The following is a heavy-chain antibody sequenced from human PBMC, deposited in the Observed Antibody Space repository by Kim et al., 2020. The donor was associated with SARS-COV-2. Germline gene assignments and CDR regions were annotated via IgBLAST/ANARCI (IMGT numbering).Heavy chain of an antibody. D-gene: IGHD2-8*01. CDR1: GFTFGDYG. V-gene: IGHV3-9*01. J-gene: IGHJ2*01. CDR2: ISWNSGGM. CDR3: VKEFCTSGCCSSCVGF. Sequence: GGSLRLSCAASGFTFGDYGMNWVRQAPGKGLEWVSGISWNSGGMYYADSVKGRFTISRDNARDSLSLQMNSLRADDTALYYCVKEFCTSGCCSSCVGFWG.